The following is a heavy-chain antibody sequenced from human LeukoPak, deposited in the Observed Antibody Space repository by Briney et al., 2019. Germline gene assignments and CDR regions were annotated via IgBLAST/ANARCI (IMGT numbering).Heavy chain of an antibody. CDR3: AKSQGYCSSTSCRPYSSSWPFNY. CDR1: GFTFDDYA. D-gene: IGHD2-2*01. J-gene: IGHJ4*02. CDR2: VSEDGSST. Sequence: PGGSLRLSCAASGFTFDDYAMHWVRQAPGKGLEWVSFVSEDGSSTYYADSVKGRFTISRDNSKNSLYLQMNSLRSEYTALYYCAKSQGYCSSTSCRPYSSSWPFNYWGQGTLVTVSS. V-gene: IGHV3-43*02.